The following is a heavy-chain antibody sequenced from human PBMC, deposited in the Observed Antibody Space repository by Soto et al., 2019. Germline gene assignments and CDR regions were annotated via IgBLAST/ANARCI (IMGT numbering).Heavy chain of an antibody. J-gene: IGHJ6*02. Sequence: QVQLVESGGGVVQPGRSLRLSCAASGFTFSSYAMHWVRQAPGKGLEWVAVISYDGSNKYYADSVKGRFTISRDNSKNTLYLQMNSLRAEDTAVYYCARDALDIAMVAYGMDVWGQGTTVTVSS. D-gene: IGHD5-18*01. CDR2: ISYDGSNK. V-gene: IGHV3-30-3*01. CDR3: ARDALDIAMVAYGMDV. CDR1: GFTFSSYA.